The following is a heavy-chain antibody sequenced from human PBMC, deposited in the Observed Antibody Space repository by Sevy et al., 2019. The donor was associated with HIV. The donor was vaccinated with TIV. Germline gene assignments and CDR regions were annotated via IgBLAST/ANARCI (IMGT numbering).Heavy chain of an antibody. CDR3: ARDGVDEGDGDPFYYYYYGMDV. Sequence: GGSLRLSCAASGFTFSSYWMHWVRQAPGKGLVWVSRINSDGSSTSYADSVKGRFTISRDNAKNTLYLQMNSLRAEDTAVYYCARDGVDEGDGDPFYYYYYGMDVWGQGTTVTVSS. J-gene: IGHJ6*02. CDR1: GFTFSSYW. V-gene: IGHV3-74*01. D-gene: IGHD4-17*01. CDR2: INSDGSST.